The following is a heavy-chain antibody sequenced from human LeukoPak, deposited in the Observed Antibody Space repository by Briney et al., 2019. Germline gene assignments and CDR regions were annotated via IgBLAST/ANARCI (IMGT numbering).Heavy chain of an antibody. D-gene: IGHD1-26*01. V-gene: IGHV4-59*08. J-gene: IGHJ6*02. CDR3: AGEREIARYYYYYGMDV. CDR2: IYYSGST. Sequence: PSETLSLTCTVSGGSISSYYWSWIRQPPGKGLEWIGYIYYSGSTNYNPSLKSRVTISVDTSKNQFSLKLSSVAAADTAVYYCAGEREIARYYYYYGMDVWGQGTTVTVSS. CDR1: GGSISSYY.